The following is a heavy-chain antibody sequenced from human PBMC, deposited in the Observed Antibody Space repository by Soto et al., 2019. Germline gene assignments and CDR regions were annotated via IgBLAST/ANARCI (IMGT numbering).Heavy chain of an antibody. CDR2: IYYSGST. J-gene: IGHJ5*02. Sequence: SETLSLTCTVSGVSISSGGYYWSCIRQHPGQGLEWIGYIYYSGSTYYNPSLKSRVTISVDKSKNQFSLKLSSVTAEDTAVYYCAREDYEKDNGFDPWGQGTLVTVSS. D-gene: IGHD4-17*01. V-gene: IGHV4-31*03. CDR1: GVSISSGGYY. CDR3: AREDYEKDNGFDP.